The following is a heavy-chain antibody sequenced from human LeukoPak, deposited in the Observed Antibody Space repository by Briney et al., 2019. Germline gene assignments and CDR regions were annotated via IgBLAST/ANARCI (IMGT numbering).Heavy chain of an antibody. J-gene: IGHJ4*02. Sequence: PSETLSLTCAVYGGSFGGYYWSWIRQPPGKGLEWIGEINHSGSTNYNPSLKSRVTISVDTSKNQFSLKLSSVTAADTAVYYCASRGIYCSGGSCYSDYWGQGTLVTVSS. D-gene: IGHD2-15*01. CDR2: INHSGST. CDR3: ASRGIYCSGGSCYSDY. V-gene: IGHV4-34*01. CDR1: GGSFGGYY.